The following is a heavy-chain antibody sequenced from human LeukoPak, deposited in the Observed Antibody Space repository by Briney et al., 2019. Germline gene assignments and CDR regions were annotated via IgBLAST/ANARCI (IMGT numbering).Heavy chain of an antibody. CDR2: SYRGGST. V-gene: IGHV4-30-2*01. CDR1: GGSISSGGYS. Sequence: SETLSLTCAVSGGSISSGGYSWSWIRQPPGKGLEWIGYSYRGGSTYYNTSLKSRVTISVVRSKNQLSLKLSSVTAADAAVYYCAARSDGDPNWFHPWGQGTLVTVSS. D-gene: IGHD2-15*01. J-gene: IGHJ5*02. CDR3: AARSDGDPNWFHP.